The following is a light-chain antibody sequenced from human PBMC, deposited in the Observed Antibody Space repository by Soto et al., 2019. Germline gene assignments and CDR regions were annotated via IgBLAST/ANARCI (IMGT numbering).Light chain of an antibody. V-gene: IGKV1-17*02. Sequence: IQIRQSPSSLSASVGDRVTISCRASQGIGNALGWYQQKPGKPPKVLIYGASNLQSGVPPRFSGSGFGTEFTLTISNLQPEDFAMYYCQQYNSHWSWTFGQGTKVDI. CDR2: GAS. J-gene: IGKJ1*01. CDR1: QGIGNA. CDR3: QQYNSHWSWT.